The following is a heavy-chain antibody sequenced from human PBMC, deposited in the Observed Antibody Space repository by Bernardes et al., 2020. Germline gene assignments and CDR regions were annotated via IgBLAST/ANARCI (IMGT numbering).Heavy chain of an antibody. CDR2: IYYSGSGST. CDR1: GGSIRSNSYY. V-gene: IGHV4-39*01. J-gene: IGHJ5*01. CDR3: ARGRSMSYYATIGRAWFDS. Sequence: SENLSLTCTVSGGSIRSNSYYWGWIRQPPGKGLEWIATIYYSGSGSTYYNPSLKSRVTISVDTSKNQFSLELSSVTAADTAVYYCARGRSMSYYATIGRAWFDSWGQGTLVTVSS. D-gene: IGHD1-26*01.